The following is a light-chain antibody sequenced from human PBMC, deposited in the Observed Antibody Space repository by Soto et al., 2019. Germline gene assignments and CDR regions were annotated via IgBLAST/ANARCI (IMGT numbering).Light chain of an antibody. V-gene: IGKV3-15*01. CDR1: QSVSSN. Sequence: EIVMTQSPATLSVSPGERATLSCRASQSVSSNLAWYQQKPGQAPRLLIYGASTRATGIPARFSGSGSGTELPLPISSLQSEDFAVYYCQQYNNSPPFTFGQGTKLEIK. CDR2: GAS. CDR3: QQYNNSPPFT. J-gene: IGKJ2*01.